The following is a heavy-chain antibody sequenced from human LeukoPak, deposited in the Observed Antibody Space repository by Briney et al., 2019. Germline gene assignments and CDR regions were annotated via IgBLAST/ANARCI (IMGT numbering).Heavy chain of an antibody. D-gene: IGHD3-10*01. CDR3: ARSDGSGSYPAHQFDY. Sequence: SETLSLTCSVSGGSVSSRSNYWGWIRQPPGRGLEWIGNSYFSGSTSYSPSLKSRVTISVDMSKSQFSLKLDSVTAADTAVYYCARSDGSGSYPAHQFDYWGQGTLVTVSS. J-gene: IGHJ4*02. V-gene: IGHV4-39*01. CDR1: GGSVSSRSNY. CDR2: SYFSGST.